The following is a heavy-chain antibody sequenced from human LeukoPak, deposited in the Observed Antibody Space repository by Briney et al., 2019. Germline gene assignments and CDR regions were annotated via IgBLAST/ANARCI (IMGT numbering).Heavy chain of an antibody. Sequence: SETLSLTCTVSGGSISSYYWSWIRQPPGKGLEWIGYIYYSGSTNYNPSLKSRVTISVDTSKNQFSLKLSSVTAADTAVYYCARDITGTLPRDDAFDIWGQGTMVTVSS. J-gene: IGHJ3*02. D-gene: IGHD1-20*01. CDR2: IYYSGST. V-gene: IGHV4-59*12. CDR1: GGSISSYY. CDR3: ARDITGTLPRDDAFDI.